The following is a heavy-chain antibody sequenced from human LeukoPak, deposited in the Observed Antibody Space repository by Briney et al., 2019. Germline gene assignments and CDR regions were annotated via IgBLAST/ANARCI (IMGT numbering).Heavy chain of an antibody. CDR1: GFTFSSYA. D-gene: IGHD3-22*01. CDR2: ISIHGGDT. Sequence: GGSLRLSCAASGFTFSSYAMHLVRQAPGKGLEYVSAISIHGGDTYYANSVKGRFTISRDNSKNTLYLQMGSLRAEDMAVYYCARVLRDASGYFDYWGQGTLVTVSS. CDR3: ARVLRDASGYFDY. J-gene: IGHJ4*02. V-gene: IGHV3-64*01.